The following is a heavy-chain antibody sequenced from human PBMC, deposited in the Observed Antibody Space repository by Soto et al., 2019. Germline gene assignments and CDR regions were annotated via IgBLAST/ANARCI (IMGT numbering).Heavy chain of an antibody. D-gene: IGHD3-16*01. Sequence: ESGGGLIQPGGSLRLSCAASGFTVSSNYMSWVRQAPGKGVEWVSVIYSGGSTYYADSVKGRFTTSRDNSKNTLYLQRNSLRAAATAVYSCARGWRSYSGLDYWGQGTLVTVSS. V-gene: IGHV3-53*01. CDR2: IYSGGST. J-gene: IGHJ4*02. CDR1: GFTVSSNY. CDR3: ARGWRSYSGLDY.